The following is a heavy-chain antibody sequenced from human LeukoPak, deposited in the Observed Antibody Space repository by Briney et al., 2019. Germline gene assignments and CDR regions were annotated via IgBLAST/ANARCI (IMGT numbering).Heavy chain of an antibody. J-gene: IGHJ1*01. Sequence: SETLSLTCSVSGGSISSYYWTWIRQPPGKGLEWIGYSYYSGSTTYNPSLKSRVTISVDTSKSQFSLKLISVTAADTAIYYCARVRGDFETDWGQGTLVTVSS. CDR3: ARVRGDFETD. V-gene: IGHV4-59*01. D-gene: IGHD3-16*01. CDR2: SYYSGST. CDR1: GGSISSYY.